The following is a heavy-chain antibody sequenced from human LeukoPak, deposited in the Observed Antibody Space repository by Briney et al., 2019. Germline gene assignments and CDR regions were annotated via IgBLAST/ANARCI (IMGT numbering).Heavy chain of an antibody. V-gene: IGHV4-34*01. J-gene: IGHJ4*02. CDR2: INHSGST. CDR1: GGSFSVYY. D-gene: IGHD6-19*01. Sequence: SETLSLTCAVYGGSFSVYYWSWIRQPPGKGLEWIGEINHSGSTNYNPSLKSRVTISVDASKNQFSLKLSSVTAADTAVYYCARGGAIAVAGPKKYYFDYWGQGTLVTVSS. CDR3: ARGGAIAVAGPKKYYFDY.